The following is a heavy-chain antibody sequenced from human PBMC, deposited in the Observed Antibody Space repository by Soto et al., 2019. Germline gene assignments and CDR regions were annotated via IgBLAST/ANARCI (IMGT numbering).Heavy chain of an antibody. CDR3: AKGMSILAHPTFDY. CDR1: GFTFSSYA. Sequence: PGGSLRLSCAASGFTFSSYAMSRVRQAPGKGLEWVSAISGSGGSTYYADSVKGRFTISRDNSKNTLYLQMNSLRAEDTAVYYCAKGMSILAHPTFDYWGQGTLVTVSA. D-gene: IGHD3-9*01. V-gene: IGHV3-23*01. CDR2: ISGSGGST. J-gene: IGHJ4*02.